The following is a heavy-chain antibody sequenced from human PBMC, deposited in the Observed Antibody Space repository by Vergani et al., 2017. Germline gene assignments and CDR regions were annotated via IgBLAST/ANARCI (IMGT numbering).Heavy chain of an antibody. D-gene: IGHD4/OR15-4a*01. CDR1: GYTFTGYY. V-gene: IGHV1-2*02. Sequence: QVQLVQSGAEVKKPGASVKVSFKASGYTFTGYYMHWVRQAPGQGLEWMGWINPNSGGTNYAQKFQGRVTMTRDTSISTAYMELSRLSFEDAAVYYCARSTDYPDDYVSSDYFRRTLDVWGKGTTVTVS. J-gene: IGHJ6*03. CDR2: INPNSGGT. CDR3: ARSTDYPDDYVSSDYFRRTLDV.